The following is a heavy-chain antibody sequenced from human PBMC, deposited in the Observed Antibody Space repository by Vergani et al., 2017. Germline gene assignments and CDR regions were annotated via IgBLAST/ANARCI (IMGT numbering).Heavy chain of an antibody. CDR2: IYYSGST. CDR1: GGSISSYY. V-gene: IGHV4-59*01. CDR3: ARLNPYYDFLSGYYDFYYYYMDV. J-gene: IGHJ6*03. D-gene: IGHD3-3*01. Sequence: QVQLQESGPGLVKPSETLSLTCTVSGGSISSYYWSWIRQPPGKGLEWIGYIYYSGSTNYNPSLKSRVTISVDTSKNQFSLRLSSVTAADTAVYYCARLNPYYDFLSGYYDFYYYYMDVWGKGTTVTVSS.